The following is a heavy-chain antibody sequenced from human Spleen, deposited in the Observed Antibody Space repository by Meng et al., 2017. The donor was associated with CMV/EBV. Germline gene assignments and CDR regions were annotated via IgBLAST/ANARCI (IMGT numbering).Heavy chain of an antibody. CDR1: GGSFSGYY. J-gene: IGHJ5*02. D-gene: IGHD4-17*01. V-gene: IGHV4-34*01. Sequence: QLQLQQRASGLLKPSETLSLTCAVYGGSFSGYYWSWIRQPPGKGLEWIGEINHSGSTNYNPSLKSRVTISVDTSKNQFSLKLSSVTAADTAVYYCARRYGASAYNWFDPWGQGTLVTVSS. CDR2: INHSGST. CDR3: ARRYGASAYNWFDP.